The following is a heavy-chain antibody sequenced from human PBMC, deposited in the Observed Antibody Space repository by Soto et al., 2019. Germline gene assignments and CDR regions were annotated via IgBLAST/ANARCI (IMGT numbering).Heavy chain of an antibody. D-gene: IGHD1-20*01. V-gene: IGHV3-53*01. CDR3: AREGPVTGSFDY. J-gene: IGHJ4*02. Sequence: GGSLKLSCAASGFTVSSNYMSWVRQAPGKGLEWGSVIYSGGSTYYADSVKGRFTISRDNSKNTLYLQMNSLRAEDTAVYYCAREGPVTGSFDYWGQGTLVTVSS. CDR1: GFTVSSNY. CDR2: IYSGGST.